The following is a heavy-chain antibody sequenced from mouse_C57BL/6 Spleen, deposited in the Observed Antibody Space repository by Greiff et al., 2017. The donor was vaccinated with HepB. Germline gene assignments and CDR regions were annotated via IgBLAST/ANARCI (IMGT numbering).Heavy chain of an antibody. V-gene: IGHV1-52*01. J-gene: IGHJ4*01. CDR3: ARSPIYGAIDY. Sequence: VQLQQPGAELVRPGSSVKLSCKASGYTFTSYWMHWVKQRPIQGLEWIGNIDPSDSETHYNQKFKDKATLTVDKSSSTAYMQLSSLTSEDSAVYYCARSPIYGAIDYWGQGTSVTVSS. D-gene: IGHD1-1*01. CDR2: IDPSDSET. CDR1: GYTFTSYW.